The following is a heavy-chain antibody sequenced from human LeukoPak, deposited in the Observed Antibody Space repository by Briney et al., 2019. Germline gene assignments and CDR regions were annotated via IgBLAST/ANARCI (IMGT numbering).Heavy chain of an antibody. CDR1: GYTFTSYD. CDR2: MNPNSGNT. J-gene: IGHJ5*02. D-gene: IGHD2-21*01. V-gene: IGHV1-8*01. CDR3: ARGCRRGILWWSSRWFDP. Sequence: ASVKVSCKASGYTFTSYDINWVRQATGQGLEWMGWMNPNSGNTGYAQKFQGRATMTRNTSIGTAYMELSSLRSEDTAVYYCARGCRRGILWWSSRWFDPWGQGTLVTVSS.